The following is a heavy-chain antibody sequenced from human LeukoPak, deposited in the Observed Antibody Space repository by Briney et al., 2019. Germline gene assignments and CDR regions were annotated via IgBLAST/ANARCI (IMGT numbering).Heavy chain of an antibody. CDR1: GLTVSSSY. Sequence: PGGSLRHSRAVSGLTVSSSYISWVRPAPGKGLEWVSDIYSDGSPFYAHSVKGRFTISRDKYKNTLYLQMNSLRGEDTAMYFCASRRLTDFWGQGTLVTVSS. V-gene: IGHV3-66*02. J-gene: IGHJ4*02. CDR2: IYSDGSP. CDR3: ASRRLTDF.